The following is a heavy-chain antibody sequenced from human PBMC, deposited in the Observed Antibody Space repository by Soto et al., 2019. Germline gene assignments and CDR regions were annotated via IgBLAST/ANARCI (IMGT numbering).Heavy chain of an antibody. Sequence: GGSLRLSWAASGVTFSSYGMHWVRQAPGKGLEWVAVISYDGSNKYYADSVKGRFTISRDNSKNTLYLQMNSLRAEDTAVYYCAKEGLRFLEWYYYMDVWGKGTTVTVSS. CDR1: GVTFSSYG. J-gene: IGHJ6*03. D-gene: IGHD3-3*01. CDR3: AKEGLRFLEWYYYMDV. V-gene: IGHV3-30*18. CDR2: ISYDGSNK.